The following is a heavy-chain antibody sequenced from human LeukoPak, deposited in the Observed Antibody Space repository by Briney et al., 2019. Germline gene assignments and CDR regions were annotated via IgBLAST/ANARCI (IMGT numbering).Heavy chain of an antibody. CDR3: ATLPYYYYGMDV. J-gene: IGHJ6*02. Sequence: GGSLRLSCAASGFTVSSNYMSWVRQAPGKGLEWVSVIYSGGSTYYADSVKGRFTISRDNSKNTLYLQMNSLRAEDTAVYYCATLPYYYYGMDVWGQGTTVTVSS. V-gene: IGHV3-53*01. CDR1: GFTVSSNY. CDR2: IYSGGST. D-gene: IGHD1-26*01.